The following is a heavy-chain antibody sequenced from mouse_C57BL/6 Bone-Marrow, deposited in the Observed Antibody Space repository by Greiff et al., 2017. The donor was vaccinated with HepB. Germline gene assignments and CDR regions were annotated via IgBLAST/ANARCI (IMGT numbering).Heavy chain of an antibody. V-gene: IGHV5-6*02. Sequence: EVKLMESGGDLVKPGGSLKLSCAASGFTFSSYGMSWVRQTPDKRLEWVATISSGGSYTYYPDSVKGRFTISRDNAKNTLYLQMSSLKSEDTAMYYCARRYDYDVAWFAYWGQGTLVTVSA. J-gene: IGHJ3*01. CDR1: GFTFSSYG. CDR2: ISSGGSYT. CDR3: ARRYDYDVAWFAY. D-gene: IGHD2-4*01.